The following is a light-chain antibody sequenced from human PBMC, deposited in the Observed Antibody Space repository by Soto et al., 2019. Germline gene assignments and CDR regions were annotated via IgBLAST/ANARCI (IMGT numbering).Light chain of an antibody. J-gene: IGKJ4*01. CDR1: QSVRHDY. CDR2: GAS. V-gene: IGKV3-20*01. Sequence: IVLPQSPCALSLSPGESATLSCRASQSVRHDYLAWYQQKPGRAPRLVIYGASNRASGVPDRFSGSGSGTDFTLTISRLEPEDFAVYYCQQYGGSLPFGGGTKVDIK. CDR3: QQYGGSLP.